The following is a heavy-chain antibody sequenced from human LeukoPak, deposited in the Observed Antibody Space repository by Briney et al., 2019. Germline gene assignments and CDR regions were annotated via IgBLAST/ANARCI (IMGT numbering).Heavy chain of an antibody. Sequence: PGGSLRLSCAASGFTFSSYSMNWVRQAPGKGLEWVSSISSSSSYIYYADSVKGRFTISRDNAKNSLYLQMNSLRDEDTAVYYCARVSQVDDYYDSSVQDAFDIWGQGTMVTVSS. CDR1: GFTFSSYS. J-gene: IGHJ3*02. CDR3: ARVSQVDDYYDSSVQDAFDI. V-gene: IGHV3-21*01. D-gene: IGHD3-22*01. CDR2: ISSSSSYI.